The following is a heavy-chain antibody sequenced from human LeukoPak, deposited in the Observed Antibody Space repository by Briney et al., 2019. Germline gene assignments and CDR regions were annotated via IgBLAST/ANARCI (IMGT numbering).Heavy chain of an antibody. CDR3: VRDVIHSYFDI. V-gene: IGHV3-21*01. CDR1: GFTFSSHS. J-gene: IGHJ4*02. CDR2: ITGAGSI. Sequence: GSLRLSCVASGFTFSSHSLDWVRQAPGKGLEWVSSITGAGSIQYADSVRGRFTISRDSARNSLYLQMDRLRVDDTAVYYCVRDVIHSYFDIWGQGILITVSS. D-gene: IGHD2-21*01.